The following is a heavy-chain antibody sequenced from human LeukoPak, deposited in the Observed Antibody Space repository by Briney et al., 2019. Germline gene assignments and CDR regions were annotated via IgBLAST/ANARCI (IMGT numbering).Heavy chain of an antibody. CDR1: GGSISSYY. J-gene: IGHJ4*02. Sequence: PSETLSLTCTVSGGSISSYYWSWIRQPPGKGLEWIGYIYYRGSTNYNPSLKSRVTISVDTSKNQFSLKLSSVTAADTAVYYCARAGGYCSSTSCSHYFDYWGQGTLVTVSS. D-gene: IGHD2-2*01. V-gene: IGHV4-59*01. CDR2: IYYRGST. CDR3: ARAGGYCSSTSCSHYFDY.